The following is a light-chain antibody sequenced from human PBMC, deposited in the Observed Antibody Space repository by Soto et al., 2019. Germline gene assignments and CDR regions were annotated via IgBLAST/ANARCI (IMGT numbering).Light chain of an antibody. CDR3: ISSASSSTYV. V-gene: IGLV2-14*01. Sequence: QSVLTQPASVSGSPGQSITISCTGTSSDVGAYNDVSWYQQHPGKAPQLMIFEVQNRPAGVSYRCSGSKSGNTASLTISGLQAEDEADYYCISSASSSTYVVGTGTKLTVL. J-gene: IGLJ1*01. CDR1: SSDVGAYND. CDR2: EVQ.